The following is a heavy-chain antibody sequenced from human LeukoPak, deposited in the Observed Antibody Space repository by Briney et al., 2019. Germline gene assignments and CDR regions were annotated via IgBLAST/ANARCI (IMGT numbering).Heavy chain of an antibody. CDR3: AREQITIFGVVIKSGYYYYYMDV. CDR1: GGSISSGRYY. CDR2: IYTSGST. D-gene: IGHD3-3*01. V-gene: IGHV4-61*02. J-gene: IGHJ6*03. Sequence: PSQTLSLTCTVSGGSISSGRYYWSWIRQPAGEGLEWIGRIYTSGSTHYNPSLRSRVTISVDTSKNQFSLKLSSVTAADTAVYYCAREQITIFGVVIKSGYYYYYMDVWGKGTTVTVSS.